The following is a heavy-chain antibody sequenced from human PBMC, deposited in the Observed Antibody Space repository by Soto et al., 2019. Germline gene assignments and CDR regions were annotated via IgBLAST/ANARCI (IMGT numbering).Heavy chain of an antibody. D-gene: IGHD6-13*01. CDR2: IYYSGST. Sequence: QLQLQESGPGLLKPSETLSLTCTVSGGSIRSRSYYWGWIRQTPGKGLEWIGSIYYSGSTYYNPSLKSRVTISVDTSKNQFSLKLSSVTAADTAVYYCARHQSHSSSYVDPWGQGTLVTVSS. CDR1: GGSIRSRSYY. J-gene: IGHJ5*02. CDR3: ARHQSHSSSYVDP. V-gene: IGHV4-39*01.